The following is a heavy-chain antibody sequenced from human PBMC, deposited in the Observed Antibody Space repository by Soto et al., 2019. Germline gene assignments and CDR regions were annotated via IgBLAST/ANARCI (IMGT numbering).Heavy chain of an antibody. CDR3: AREEGGITGTTGWFDP. J-gene: IGHJ5*02. CDR1: GGTFSSYA. Sequence: QIQLVQSGAEVKKPGSSVKVSCKASGGTFSSYAISWVRQAPGQGLEWMGGIIPIFGTANYAQKFQGRVTITADESTSTAYMELSSLRSEDTAVYYCAREEGGITGTTGWFDPWGQGTLVTVSS. CDR2: IIPIFGTA. V-gene: IGHV1-69*12. D-gene: IGHD1-7*01.